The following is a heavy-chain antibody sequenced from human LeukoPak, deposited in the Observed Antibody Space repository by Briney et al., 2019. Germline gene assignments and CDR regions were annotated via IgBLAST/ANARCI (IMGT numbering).Heavy chain of an antibody. D-gene: IGHD3-10*01. V-gene: IGHV4-38-2*02. CDR1: GYSISSGYY. J-gene: IGHJ5*02. CDR3: ARRRAYYYGSGSYYDT. Sequence: SETLSLTCTVSGYSISSGYYWDWIRQPPGKGLEWIGSIYYSGSTFYNPSLKSRVTISVDTSKNQFSLKLSSVTAADTAVYYCARRRAYYYGSGSYYDTWGQGTLVTVSS. CDR2: IYYSGST.